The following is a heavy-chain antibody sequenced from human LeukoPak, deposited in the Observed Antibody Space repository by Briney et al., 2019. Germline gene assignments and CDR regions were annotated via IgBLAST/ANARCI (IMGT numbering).Heavy chain of an antibody. Sequence: GGSLRLSCAASGFTFSSYGMHWVRQAPGKGLEWVAVISYDGSNKYYADSVKGRFTISRDNSKNTLYLQMNSLRAEDTAVYYCAKMGTGQWFFYWGQGTLVTVSS. V-gene: IGHV3-30*18. D-gene: IGHD3-22*01. CDR2: ISYDGSNK. CDR1: GFTFSSYG. J-gene: IGHJ4*02. CDR3: AKMGTGQWFFY.